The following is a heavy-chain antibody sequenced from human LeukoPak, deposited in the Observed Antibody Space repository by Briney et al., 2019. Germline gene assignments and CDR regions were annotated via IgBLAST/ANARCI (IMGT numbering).Heavy chain of an antibody. Sequence: SETLSLTCAVSGGSISRGGYSWSWIRQPPGKGLEWIGYIYHSGSTYHNASLKSRFTISVYGTKNQFSLKLSSVTAADTAVYYCARDGHGMDVWGQGTTVTVSS. CDR3: ARDGHGMDV. J-gene: IGHJ6*02. CDR1: GGSISRGGYS. V-gene: IGHV4-30-2*01. CDR2: IYHSGST.